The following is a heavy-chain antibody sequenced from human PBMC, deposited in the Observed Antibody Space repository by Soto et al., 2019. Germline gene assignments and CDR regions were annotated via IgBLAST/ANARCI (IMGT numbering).Heavy chain of an antibody. CDR3: ARDRSKSDY. D-gene: IGHD3-10*01. J-gene: IGHJ4*02. Sequence: ASGKVSCKASGFAFSTYGISWVRQAPGQGLEWMGWISAYNGNADYAQKFQDRVTMTADTSTSTAYMELRSLRPDDTAVYYCARDRSKSDYWGQGTLVTVSS. V-gene: IGHV1-18*01. CDR1: GFAFSTYG. CDR2: ISAYNGNA.